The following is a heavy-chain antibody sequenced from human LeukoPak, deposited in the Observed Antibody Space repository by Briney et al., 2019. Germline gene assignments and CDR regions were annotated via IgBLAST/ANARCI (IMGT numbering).Heavy chain of an antibody. CDR1: GFTFSIYS. CDR3: AKEAGQDYGALDAFDV. D-gene: IGHD4-17*01. CDR2: IGGSSSSL. J-gene: IGHJ3*01. V-gene: IGHV3-21*01. Sequence: PGGSLRLSCAASGFTFSIYSMNWVRQAPGKGLEWVSSIGGSSSSLYYAESVKGRFTISRDNARNSLYLQMNSLRAEDTAVYYCAKEAGQDYGALDAFDVWGQGTMVTVSS.